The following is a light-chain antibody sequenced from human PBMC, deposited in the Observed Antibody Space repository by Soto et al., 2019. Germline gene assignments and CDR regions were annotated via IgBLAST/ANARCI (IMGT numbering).Light chain of an antibody. J-gene: IGKJ1*01. CDR3: QQRSNWPRT. Sequence: EILLTQYPAPPSLFPGEKTTLSCRASQSVNSYLAWYQQKPGQAPRLLIYDASDRATGIPARFSGSGSGTDFTLTISSLEPEDFAVYYCQQRSNWPRTFGLGTKVDIK. CDR1: QSVNSY. V-gene: IGKV3-11*01. CDR2: DAS.